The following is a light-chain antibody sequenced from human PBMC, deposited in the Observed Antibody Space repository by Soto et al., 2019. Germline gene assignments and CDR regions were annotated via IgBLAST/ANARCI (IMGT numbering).Light chain of an antibody. CDR1: QGIRNY. Sequence: DIQMTQSPSSLSASVGDRVTITCRASQGIRNYLACYQQRPGKVPKLLIYAASTLQSGVPSRFSGSGSGTDFTLTISSLQPEDIATYYRQKYYSAPITFGQGTRLEIK. J-gene: IGKJ5*01. CDR3: QKYYSAPIT. CDR2: AAS. V-gene: IGKV1-27*01.